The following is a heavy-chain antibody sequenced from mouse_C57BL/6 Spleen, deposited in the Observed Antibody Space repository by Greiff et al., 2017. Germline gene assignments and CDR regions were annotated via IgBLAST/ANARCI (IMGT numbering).Heavy chain of an antibody. CDR2: ILPGSGST. V-gene: IGHV1-9*01. CDR3: ARSPSTMVTTGFAY. J-gene: IGHJ3*01. D-gene: IGHD2-2*01. Sequence: QVPLQPSGAELMKPGASVQLSCKATGYTFTGYWIEWVKQRPGHGLEWVGEILPGSGSTNYNEKFKGKATFTADTSSNTAYMQLSSLTTEDSAIYYCARSPSTMVTTGFAYWGQGTLVTVSA. CDR1: GYTFTGYW.